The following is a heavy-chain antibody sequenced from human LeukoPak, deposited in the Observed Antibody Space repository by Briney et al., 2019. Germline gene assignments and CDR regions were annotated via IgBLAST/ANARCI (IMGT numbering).Heavy chain of an antibody. CDR2: INSNGLGT. V-gene: IGHV3-23*05. Sequence: GGSLRLSCAASGFTFSRNAMNWVRQAPGKGLEWVAAINSNGLGTYYSDSVKGRFNISRDNSRNTLYLQMNSLRIEDTAFYYCAKDANYLRSSGYLVPIDFWGQGTLVTVSS. CDR1: GFTFSRNA. J-gene: IGHJ4*02. D-gene: IGHD3-22*01. CDR3: AKDANYLRSSGYLVPIDF.